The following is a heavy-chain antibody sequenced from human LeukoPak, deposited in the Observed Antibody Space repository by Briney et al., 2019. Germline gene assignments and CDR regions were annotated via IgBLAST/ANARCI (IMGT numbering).Heavy chain of an antibody. Sequence: GESLKISCKGSGYSFTSYWIGWVRQLPRKGLEWMGIIYPGDSDTRYSPSFQGQVTISADKSISTAYLQWSSLKASDTAMYYCARGLLWFGEPPDIWGQGTMVTVSS. CDR2: IYPGDSDT. J-gene: IGHJ3*02. V-gene: IGHV5-51*01. CDR3: ARGLLWFGEPPDI. D-gene: IGHD3-10*01. CDR1: GYSFTSYW.